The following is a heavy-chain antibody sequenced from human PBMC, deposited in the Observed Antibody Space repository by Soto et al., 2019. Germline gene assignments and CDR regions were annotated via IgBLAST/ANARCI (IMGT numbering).Heavy chain of an antibody. CDR2: ISSSSSTI. Sequence: EVQLEESGGGLVQPGGSLRLSCAASGFTFSNQSMNWVRQAPGKGLEWVSYISSSSSTILYADSVKGRFTISRDNAKRSLYLQMNSLRDEDTAVYYRARDAYSSGWYTWFDPWGQGTLVTVSS. V-gene: IGHV3-48*02. J-gene: IGHJ5*02. CDR3: ARDAYSSGWYTWFDP. D-gene: IGHD6-19*01. CDR1: GFTFSNQS.